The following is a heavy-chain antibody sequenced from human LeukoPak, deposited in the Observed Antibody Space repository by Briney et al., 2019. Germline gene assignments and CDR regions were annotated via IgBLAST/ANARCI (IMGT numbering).Heavy chain of an antibody. CDR3: AKGQNGALRDY. V-gene: IGHV3-23*01. D-gene: IGHD4-17*01. Sequence: GGSLRLSCTATGFMFSSYAMVWVRQAPRKGLEWVSAISTSGADASYADSVRGRFTVSRDNSKNTLSLQMNSLRADDTALYYCAKGQNGALRDYWGQGTLVTVSS. J-gene: IGHJ4*02. CDR1: GFMFSSYA. CDR2: ISTSGADA.